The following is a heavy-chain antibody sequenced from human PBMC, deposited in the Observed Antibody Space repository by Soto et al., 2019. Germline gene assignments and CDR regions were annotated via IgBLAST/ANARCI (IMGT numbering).Heavy chain of an antibody. Sequence: QVQLQQWGAGLLKPSETLSLTCAVYGGSFSGYYWSWIRQPPGKGLEWIGEINHSGSTNYNPSLNSLVTISVDTSKNQFSLKLSSVTAADTAVYYCARAYGGTSGVFDYWGQGTLVTVSS. CDR2: INHSGST. D-gene: IGHD4-17*01. CDR1: GGSFSGYY. V-gene: IGHV4-34*01. J-gene: IGHJ4*02. CDR3: ARAYGGTSGVFDY.